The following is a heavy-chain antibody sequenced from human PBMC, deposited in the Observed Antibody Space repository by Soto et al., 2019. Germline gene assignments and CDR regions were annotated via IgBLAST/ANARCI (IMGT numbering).Heavy chain of an antibody. V-gene: IGHV3-48*03. J-gene: IGHJ4*02. CDR2: ISSSGSTI. CDR1: GFTFSSYE. Sequence: GGSLRLSCAASGFTFSSYEMNWVRQAPGKGLEWVSYISSSGSTIYYADSVKGRFTISRDNAKNSLYLQMNSLRAEDTAVYYCARDTIELNYSNFDYWGQGTLVTVSS. D-gene: IGHD4-4*01. CDR3: ARDTIELNYSNFDY.